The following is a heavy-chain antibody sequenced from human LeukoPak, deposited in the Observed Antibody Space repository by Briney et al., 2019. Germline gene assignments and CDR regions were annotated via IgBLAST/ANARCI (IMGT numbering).Heavy chain of an antibody. CDR2: ISWDGGST. CDR1: GFTFDDYA. Sequence: GGSLRLSCAASGFTFDDYAMHWVRQAPGKGLEWVSLISWDGGSTYYADSVKGRFTISRDNSKNTLYLQMDSLRADDTAFYYCAENRGVAWGQGTMVTVSS. CDR3: AENRGVA. J-gene: IGHJ3*01. V-gene: IGHV3-43D*03. D-gene: IGHD3-10*01.